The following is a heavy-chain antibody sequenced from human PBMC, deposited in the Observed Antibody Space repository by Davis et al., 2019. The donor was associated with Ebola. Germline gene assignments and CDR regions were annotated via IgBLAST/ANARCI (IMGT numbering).Heavy chain of an antibody. CDR2: TLTYNGKI. V-gene: IGHV1-18*01. CDR3: ARDFSYDYADY. J-gene: IGHJ4*02. Sequence: SVTVSRLASGYILNPYGFSCVRQPPRPGLEWMGCTLTYNGKINLAQKFQDRVTLTTDTSTTTAHMELRSLRSDDTAVYYCARDFSYDYADYWGQGTLVTVSS. D-gene: IGHD4-17*01. CDR1: GYILNPYG.